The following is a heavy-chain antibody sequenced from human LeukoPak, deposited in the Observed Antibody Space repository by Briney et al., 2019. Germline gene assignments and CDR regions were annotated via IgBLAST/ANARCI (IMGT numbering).Heavy chain of an antibody. CDR3: AKLPGRAADY. J-gene: IGHJ4*02. CDR1: GFTFSSYV. V-gene: IGHV3-23*01. CDR2: ISDSGGGT. Sequence: GGSLRLSCAASGFTFSSYVMHWVRQAPGKGLEWVSGISDSGGGTYYADSVKGRFTISRDNSKNTLYLQMNSLRAEDTAVYYCAKLPGRAADYWGQGTLVTVSS.